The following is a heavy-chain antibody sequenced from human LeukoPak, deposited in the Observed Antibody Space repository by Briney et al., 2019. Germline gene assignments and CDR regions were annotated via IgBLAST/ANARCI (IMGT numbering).Heavy chain of an antibody. D-gene: IGHD3-10*02. CDR1: GGSISSSSYY. J-gene: IGHJ3*02. Sequence: SETLSLTCTVSGGSISSSSYYWGWIRQPPGKGLEWIGSIYYSGSTYYNPSLKSRVTISVDTSKNQFSLKLSSVTAADTAVYYCARDSLLRSFVFGEENAFDIWGQGTMVTVSS. CDR3: ARDSLLRSFVFGEENAFDI. V-gene: IGHV4-39*07. CDR2: IYYSGST.